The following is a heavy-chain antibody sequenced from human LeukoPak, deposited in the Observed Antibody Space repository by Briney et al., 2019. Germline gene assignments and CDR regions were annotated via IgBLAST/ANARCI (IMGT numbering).Heavy chain of an antibody. CDR1: GGSITNSDFC. J-gene: IGHJ4*02. CDR3: ARHVWGTFRPDY. Sequence: SETLSLTCIVSGGSITNSDFCWGWIRQPPGKGLEYIGTIYYNGNTYYSPSLKSRVTISVDTSKNQFSLKLRSVTAADTAVHYCARHVWGTFRPDYWGQGTLVTVSS. D-gene: IGHD3-16*02. V-gene: IGHV4-39*01. CDR2: IYYNGNT.